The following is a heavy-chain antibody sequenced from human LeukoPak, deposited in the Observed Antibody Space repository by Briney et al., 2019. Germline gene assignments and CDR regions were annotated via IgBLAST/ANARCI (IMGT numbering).Heavy chain of an antibody. CDR3: ARGPAPSDY. CDR1: GFTVSSNY. Sequence: PGGSLRLSCAASGFTVSSNYMSWVRQAPGKGLEWVSSISSSSSYIYYADSVKGRFTISRDNAKNSLYLQMNSLRAEDTAVYYCARGPAPSDYWGQGTLVTVSS. J-gene: IGHJ4*02. D-gene: IGHD2-2*01. CDR2: ISSSSSYI. V-gene: IGHV3-21*01.